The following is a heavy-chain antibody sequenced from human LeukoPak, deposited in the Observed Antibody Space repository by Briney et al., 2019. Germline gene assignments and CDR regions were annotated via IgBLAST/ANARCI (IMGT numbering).Heavy chain of an antibody. CDR1: GFTFDDYA. Sequence: GGSLRLSCAASGFTFDDYAMRWVRHAPGKGLEGVSGISWNSGSIVYADSVKGRFTISRDNAKNSLYLQMNSLRAEDTALYYCAKDASYSSSWYDYWGQGTLVTVSS. CDR3: AKDASYSSSWYDY. D-gene: IGHD6-13*01. CDR2: ISWNSGSI. V-gene: IGHV3-9*01. J-gene: IGHJ4*02.